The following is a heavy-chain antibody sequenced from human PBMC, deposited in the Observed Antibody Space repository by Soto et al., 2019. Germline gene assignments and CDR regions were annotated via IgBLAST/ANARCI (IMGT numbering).Heavy chain of an antibody. D-gene: IGHD2-21*02. V-gene: IGHV3-48*02. CDR1: GFSFRDHS. Sequence: VQLVESGGGVVSPGGSLRLSWVGSGFSFRDHSMNWVRQPPGKGLQWISYISSSSENIYYADSVKGRFTVSRDNAKNTLLLQMNSLRYDDSAIYYCARLPKGSVVTGWGQGSLVTVSS. J-gene: IGHJ4*01. CDR2: ISSSSENI. CDR3: ARLPKGSVVTG.